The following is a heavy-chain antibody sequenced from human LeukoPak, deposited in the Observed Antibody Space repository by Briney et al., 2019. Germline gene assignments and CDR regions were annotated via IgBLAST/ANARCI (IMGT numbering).Heavy chain of an antibody. J-gene: IGHJ6*02. Sequence: SETLSLTCTVSGGSISSGGYYWSWIRQHPGKGLGWIGYIYYSGSTYYNPSLKSRVTISVDTSKSQFSLKLSSVTAADTAVYYCARDKVGYFNYYGMDVWGQGTTVTVSS. V-gene: IGHV4-31*03. CDR3: ARDKVGYFNYYGMDV. CDR1: GGSISSGGYY. CDR2: IYYSGST.